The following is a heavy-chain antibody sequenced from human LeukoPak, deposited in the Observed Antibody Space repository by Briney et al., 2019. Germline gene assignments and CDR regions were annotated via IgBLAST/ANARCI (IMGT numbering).Heavy chain of an antibody. CDR2: IRSKTNSYAT. CDR1: GFSFSGSG. D-gene: IGHD3-22*01. Sequence: GGSLKLSCAASGFSFSGSGVQWVRQASGKGLEWVGRIRSKTNSYATAYAASVKGRFTISRDDSRNTAYLQMNSLKAEDTAVYYCTVIVGLPTWGQGTLVPVSS. V-gene: IGHV3-73*01. J-gene: IGHJ5*02. CDR3: TVIVGLPT.